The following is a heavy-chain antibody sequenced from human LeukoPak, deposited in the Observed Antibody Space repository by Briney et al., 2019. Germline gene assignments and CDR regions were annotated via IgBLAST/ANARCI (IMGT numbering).Heavy chain of an antibody. CDR1: GGSFSGYY. CDR3: ARGTIPSWFDP. J-gene: IGHJ5*02. D-gene: IGHD3-3*01. V-gene: IGHV4-34*01. Sequence: SETLSLTCAVYGGSFSGYYWSWIRQPPGKGLEWIGEINHSGSTNYNPSLKRRVTISVETSKNQFSLHLSSVTAADTAVYYCARGTIPSWFDPWGQGTLVTVSS. CDR2: INHSGST.